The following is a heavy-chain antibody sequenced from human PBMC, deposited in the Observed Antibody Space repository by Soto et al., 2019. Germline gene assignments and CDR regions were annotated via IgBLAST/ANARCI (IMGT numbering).Heavy chain of an antibody. CDR3: VKNYGDYLLFFDN. CDR2: IKLDGSER. CDR1: GFTFSDYW. V-gene: IGHV3-7*01. J-gene: IGHJ4*02. Sequence: EVQLVESGGGLVQPGGSLRLSCVASGFTFSDYWMAWVRQAPGKGLQWVANIKLDGSERYYVDSVRGRFAISRDNDKNSVYLQMNGLRAEDTAVYYCVKNYGDYLLFFDNWGQGTLVTVSS. D-gene: IGHD4-17*01.